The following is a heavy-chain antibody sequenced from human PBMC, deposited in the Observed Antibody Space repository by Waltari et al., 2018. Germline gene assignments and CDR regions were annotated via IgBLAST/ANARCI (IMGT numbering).Heavy chain of an antibody. CDR1: GYIFRTYW. Sequence: EAQLVESGAGLVQPGGSLRLSCESSGYIFRTYWLPWVLHAPGKGLVWVSRIDNGDGSGTSYADSVKGRFTISRDNAKNTLYLQMNSLRAEDTGVYYCARDHYYSKDVWGTGTTVTVSS. CDR3: ARDHYYSKDV. J-gene: IGHJ6*04. V-gene: IGHV3-74*01. CDR2: IDNGDGSGT.